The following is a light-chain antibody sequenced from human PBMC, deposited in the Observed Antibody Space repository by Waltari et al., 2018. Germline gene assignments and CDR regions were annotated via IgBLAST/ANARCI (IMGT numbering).Light chain of an antibody. CDR2: ENA. J-gene: IGLJ7*01. V-gene: IGLV1-51*02. Sequence: QSVLTQPPSVSAAPGQRVTISCSGGSSNIGNNYVSWYRQFTGTAAKLLIYENAERPSGIPGRFSGSKAGTSATLDITGLQAGDEDDYYGGTWDSSLGGAVFGGGTHLTVL. CDR3: GTWDSSLGGAV. CDR1: SSNIGNNY.